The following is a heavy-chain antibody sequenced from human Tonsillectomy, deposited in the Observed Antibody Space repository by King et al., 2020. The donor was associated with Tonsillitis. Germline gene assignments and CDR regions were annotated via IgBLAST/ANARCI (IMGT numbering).Heavy chain of an antibody. V-gene: IGHV4-31*03. CDR3: ARDRGSTPNWFDT. CDR1: GGSISSGDYF. Sequence: VQLQESGPGLVKPSQTLSLTCTVSGGSISSGDYFWSWIRQHPGKGLEWIGYIYYSGSTHYNPSIKSRVTISVDTSKNQFSLKLRSVTAADTAVYYCARDRGSTPNWFDTWGQGTLVTVSS. J-gene: IGHJ5*02. CDR2: IYYSGST. D-gene: IGHD2-2*01.